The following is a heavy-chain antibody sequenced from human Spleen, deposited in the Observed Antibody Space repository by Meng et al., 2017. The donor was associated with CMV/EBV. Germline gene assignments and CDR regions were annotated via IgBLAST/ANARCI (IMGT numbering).Heavy chain of an antibody. D-gene: IGHD6-13*01. J-gene: IGHJ4*02. CDR2: INAGNGDT. Sequence: QVQLVQTGSEVKNPGALVTLSCKTSGYIFKDYAMHWVRQAPGQRLEWMGWINAGNGDTKYAQKFQGRVTITKDTPASIGYMELSSLRFEDTAVYYCARDGWQQSYYFDHWGQGALVTVSS. V-gene: IGHV1-3*01. CDR1: GYIFKDYA. CDR3: ARDGWQQSYYFDH.